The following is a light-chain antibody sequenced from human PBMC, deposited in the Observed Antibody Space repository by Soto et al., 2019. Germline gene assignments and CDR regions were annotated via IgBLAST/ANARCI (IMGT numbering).Light chain of an antibody. Sequence: DIQMTQSPSTLSGSVGDRVTITCRASQTISSWLAWYQQKPGKAPKLLIYKASTLKSGVPSRFSGSGSGTEFTLTISSLQPEDFATYFCQQLNGYFFTFGGGTKVEIK. CDR3: QQLNGYFFT. CDR2: KAS. V-gene: IGKV1-5*03. J-gene: IGKJ4*01. CDR1: QTISSW.